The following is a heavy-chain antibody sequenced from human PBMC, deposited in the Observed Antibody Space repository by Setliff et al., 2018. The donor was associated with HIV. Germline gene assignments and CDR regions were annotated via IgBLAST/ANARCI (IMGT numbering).Heavy chain of an antibody. CDR1: GGPITDYY. V-gene: IGHV4-4*09. Sequence: PSETLSLTCTVSGGPITDYYWSWVRQPPGKGLEWIGYIYSSGTTSYNPSLKNRVSMSLDTSKKQFSLSLTSVTAADTAVYYCARHESLWCQELLGAYFDFWGQGMLVTVSS. J-gene: IGHJ4*02. CDR3: ARHESLWCQELLGAYFDF. CDR2: IYSSGTT. D-gene: IGHD3-16*01.